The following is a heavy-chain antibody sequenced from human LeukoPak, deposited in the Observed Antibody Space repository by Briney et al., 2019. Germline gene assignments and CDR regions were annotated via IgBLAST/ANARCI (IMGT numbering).Heavy chain of an antibody. Sequence: GSVKVSCKASGYTFTGYYMHWVRQAPGQGLEWMGWIYPKSGGTNYAQKFRSRVTMTRDTSITTAFMELNILKSDDTAVYYCVRDGYSGGAFDIWGQGTMVTVSS. V-gene: IGHV1-2*02. CDR3: VRDGYSGGAFDI. D-gene: IGHD5-12*01. J-gene: IGHJ3*02. CDR2: IYPKSGGT. CDR1: GYTFTGYY.